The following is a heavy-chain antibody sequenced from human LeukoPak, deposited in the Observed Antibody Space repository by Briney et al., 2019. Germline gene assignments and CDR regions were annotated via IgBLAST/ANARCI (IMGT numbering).Heavy chain of an antibody. J-gene: IGHJ5*02. V-gene: IGHV3-21*01. Sequence: GRSLRLSCAASGFTFSSYSMNWVRQAPGKGLEWVSSISSSSNYIYYADSVKGRFTISRDNAKNSLYLQMNSLRAEDTAVYYCARDAYYYDSSGYDHWGQGTLVTVSS. CDR1: GFTFSSYS. CDR2: ISSSSNYI. D-gene: IGHD3-22*01. CDR3: ARDAYYYDSSGYDH.